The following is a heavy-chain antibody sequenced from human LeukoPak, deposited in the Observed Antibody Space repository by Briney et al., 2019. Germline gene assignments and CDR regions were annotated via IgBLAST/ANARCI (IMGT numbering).Heavy chain of an antibody. CDR3: ARDRGGTHDY. CDR1: GGSISSYY. D-gene: IGHD1-1*01. J-gene: IGHJ4*02. CDR2: IYYSGST. Sequence: SETLSLTCTVSGGSISSYYWSWIRQPPGKGLEWIGYIYYSGSTNYNPSLKSRVTISVDTSKNQFSLKLSSVTAADAAVYYCARDRGGTHDYWGQGTLVTVSS. V-gene: IGHV4-59*01.